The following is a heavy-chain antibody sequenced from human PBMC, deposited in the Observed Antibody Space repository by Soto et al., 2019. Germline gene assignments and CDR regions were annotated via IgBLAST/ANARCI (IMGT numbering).Heavy chain of an antibody. J-gene: IGHJ4*02. CDR3: ARGDDTGTGTKARPDF. CDR1: GGSFSGYY. D-gene: IGHD6-6*01. V-gene: IGHV4-34*01. Sequence: QVQLQQWGAGLVKPSETLSRTCAVYGGSFSGYYWSWIRQPPGKGLEWIGEINHSGTTNYNPSFKSRVIISVDTSKNQFSLKPTSVTAADTAVYYCARGDDTGTGTKARPDFWGQGTLITVSS. CDR2: INHSGTT.